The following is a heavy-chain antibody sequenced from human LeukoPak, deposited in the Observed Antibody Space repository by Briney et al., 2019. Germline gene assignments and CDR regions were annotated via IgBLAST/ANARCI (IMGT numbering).Heavy chain of an antibody. D-gene: IGHD3-16*02. CDR2: IYSGGST. Sequence: PGGSLRLSCAASGFTVSSNYMSWVRQAPGKGLEWVSGIYSGGSTYYADSVKGRFTISRDNAKTSLYLQMDSLRAEDTAVYYCASTYDYVWGSFRTGYFDYWGQGTLVTVSS. J-gene: IGHJ4*02. V-gene: IGHV3-53*01. CDR1: GFTVSSNY. CDR3: ASTYDYVWGSFRTGYFDY.